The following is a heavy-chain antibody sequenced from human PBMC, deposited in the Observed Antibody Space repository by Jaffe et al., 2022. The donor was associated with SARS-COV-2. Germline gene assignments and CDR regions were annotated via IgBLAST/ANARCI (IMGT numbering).Heavy chain of an antibody. V-gene: IGHV4-38-2*02. CDR2: IYHNGNS. D-gene: IGHD3-10*01. Sequence: VQLQQSGPGLVKPSETLSLTCSVSGYSISGGYYWGWMRQPPGKGLEWIGSIYHNGNSYYSTSLKSRFSISVDKSKNQFSLKLSSVTAADTAVYYCARDLGAYYDGSGSRGNWFDPWGQGTLVTVSS. J-gene: IGHJ5*02. CDR3: ARDLGAYYDGSGSRGNWFDP. CDR1: GYSISGGYY.